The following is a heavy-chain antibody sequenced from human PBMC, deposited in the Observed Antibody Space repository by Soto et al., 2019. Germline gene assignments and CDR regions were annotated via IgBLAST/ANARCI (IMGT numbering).Heavy chain of an antibody. Sequence: QVQLQQWGAGLLKPSETLSLTCAVYGGSFSGYYWSWIRQPPGKGLEWIGEINHSGSTNYNPSLKSRVTISVDTSKNQFSLKLSSVTAADTAVYYCARSFPITFGGVIPRVGYWGQGTLVTVSS. CDR2: INHSGST. CDR1: GGSFSGYY. J-gene: IGHJ4*02. V-gene: IGHV4-34*01. D-gene: IGHD3-16*02. CDR3: ARSFPITFGGVIPRVGY.